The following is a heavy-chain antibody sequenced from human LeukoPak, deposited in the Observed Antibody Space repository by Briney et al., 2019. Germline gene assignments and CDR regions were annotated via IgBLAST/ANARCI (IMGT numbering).Heavy chain of an antibody. CDR2: VYYSGSP. D-gene: IGHD6-6*01. CDR3: ARDRTRHEAFDL. J-gene: IGHJ3*01. CDR1: GGSVGSGSYY. Sequence: SETLSLTCTVSGGSVGSGSYYWSWIRQPPGKGLEWIGYVYYSGSPDYNPSLKSRVTISVDTSKNQFSLRLNSVTAADTAVYYCARDRTRHEAFDLWGQGTMVTVSS. V-gene: IGHV4-61*01.